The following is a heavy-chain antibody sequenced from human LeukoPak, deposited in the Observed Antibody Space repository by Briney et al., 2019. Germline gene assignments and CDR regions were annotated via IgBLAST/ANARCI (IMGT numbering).Heavy chain of an antibody. J-gene: IGHJ4*02. CDR3: ARRGIPVADRKLHYFDY. Sequence: PGGSLRLSCAASGLTFSAFGMHGVRQAPDKGLEWLSIIYFDGSSKYYADSVKGRFTISRDNSKNTLYLQMNSLRAEDTAVYYCARRGIPVADRKLHYFDYWGQGTLVTVSS. D-gene: IGHD6-19*01. CDR2: IYFDGSSK. CDR1: GLTFSAFG. V-gene: IGHV3-33*01.